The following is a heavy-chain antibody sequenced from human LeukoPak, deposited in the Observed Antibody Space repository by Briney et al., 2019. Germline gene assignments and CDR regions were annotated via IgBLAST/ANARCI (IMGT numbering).Heavy chain of an antibody. CDR3: ARRGTSGWAYYFDF. Sequence: SETLSLTCDVSGGSISSSSNYWGWVPHLPGKGLEWIGSVNGSSSSYYNSSLKGRITTVEDTTSNQFPLNLTSVTAAATAVYHCARRGTSGWAYYFDFWGPGSLVTVSS. V-gene: IGHV4-39*01. CDR1: GGSISSSSNY. CDR2: VNGSSSS. D-gene: IGHD6-19*01. J-gene: IGHJ4*02.